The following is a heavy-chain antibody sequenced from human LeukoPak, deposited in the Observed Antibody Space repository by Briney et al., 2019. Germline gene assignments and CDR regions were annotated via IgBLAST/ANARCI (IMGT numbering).Heavy chain of an antibody. V-gene: IGHV4-61*02. Sequence: SETLSLTCTVSGGSISGGSYYWSWIRQPAGKGLEWIGRMYTSGSTNYNPSLKSRVTISVDASKNQFSLKLSSVTDADTAVYYCSRDMSGSSSLGSSIDYWGQGTLVTVSS. CDR2: MYTSGST. CDR1: GGSISGGSYY. J-gene: IGHJ4*02. D-gene: IGHD1-26*01. CDR3: SRDMSGSSSLGSSIDY.